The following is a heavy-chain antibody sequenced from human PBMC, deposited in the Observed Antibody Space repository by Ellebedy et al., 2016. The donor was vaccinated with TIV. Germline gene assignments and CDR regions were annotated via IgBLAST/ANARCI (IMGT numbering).Heavy chain of an antibody. CDR2: INHSGST. Sequence: SETLSLXCAVYGGSFRAYYWSWIRQPPGKGLEWIGEINHSGSTNYNPSLKSRVTISVDTSKNQFSLKLRSVTAADTAVYYCASEEDYCGGDCYGMDVWGQGTTVTVSS. CDR3: ASEEDYCGGDCYGMDV. J-gene: IGHJ6*02. CDR1: GGSFRAYY. V-gene: IGHV4-34*01. D-gene: IGHD2-21*01.